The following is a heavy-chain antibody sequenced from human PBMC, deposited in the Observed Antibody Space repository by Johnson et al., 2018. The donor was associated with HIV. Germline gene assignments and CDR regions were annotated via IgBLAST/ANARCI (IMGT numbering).Heavy chain of an antibody. CDR2: INWNGVRT. J-gene: IGHJ3*02. CDR1: GFNFDDYG. D-gene: IGHD6-13*01. V-gene: IGHV3-20*04. CDR3: AKDYSSILSAFDI. Sequence: VQLVESGGGVVRPGGSLRLSCAASGFNFDDYGMSWVRQDPGKGLAWVSGINWNGVRTGYADSVKGRFTISRDNAKNSLYLHMNSLRAEDTAVYYCAKDYSSILSAFDIWGQGTMVSVSS.